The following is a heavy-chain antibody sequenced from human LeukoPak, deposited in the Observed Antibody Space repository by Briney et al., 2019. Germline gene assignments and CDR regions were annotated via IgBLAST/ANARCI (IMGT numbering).Heavy chain of an antibody. J-gene: IGHJ4*02. D-gene: IGHD6-19*01. CDR3: ACTLQWLTFDY. CDR1: GGSISSSSYY. CDR2: IYYSGST. Sequence: SETLSLTCTVSGGSISSSSYYWGWIHQPPGKGLEWIGSIYYSGSTYYNPSLKSRVTISVDTSKNQFSLKLSSVTAADTAVYYCACTLQWLTFDYWGQGTLVTVSS. V-gene: IGHV4-39*01.